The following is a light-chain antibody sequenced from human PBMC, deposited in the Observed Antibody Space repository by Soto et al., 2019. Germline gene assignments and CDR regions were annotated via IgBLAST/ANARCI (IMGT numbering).Light chain of an antibody. J-gene: IGLJ2*01. V-gene: IGLV4-69*01. Sequence: QSVLTQSPSASASLGASVKLTCTLSSGHSSYAIAWHQQQPEKGPRYLMKINRDGSHTKGDGIPDRFSGSISGAERYLTISSLQSEDEADYYCQPYNNWPLTFGGGTKVTVL. CDR2: INRDGSH. CDR1: SGHSSYA. CDR3: QPYNNWPLT.